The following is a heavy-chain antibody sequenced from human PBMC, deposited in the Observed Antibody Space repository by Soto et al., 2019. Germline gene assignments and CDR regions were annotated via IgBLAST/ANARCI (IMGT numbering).Heavy chain of an antibody. Sequence: WETLFLTFTVSGGSISSYYWSWIRQPPGKGLEWIGYIYYSGSTNYNPSLKSRVTISVDTSKNQFSLKLSSVTAADTAVYYCARSPGAYGMYVWGQGTTVTVSS. V-gene: IGHV4-59*01. CDR3: ARSPGAYGMYV. CDR2: IYYSGST. D-gene: IGHD3-10*01. CDR1: GGSISSYY. J-gene: IGHJ6*02.